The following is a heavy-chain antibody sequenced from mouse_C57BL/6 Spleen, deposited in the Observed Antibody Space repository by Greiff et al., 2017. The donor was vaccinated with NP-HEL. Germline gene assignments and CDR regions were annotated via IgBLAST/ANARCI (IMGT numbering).Heavy chain of an antibody. Sequence: EVQVVESGGGLVKPGGSLKLSCAASGFTFSSYAMSWVRQTPEKRLEWVATISDGGSYTYYPDNVKGRFTISRDNAKNNLYLQMSHLKSEDTAMYYCAREGGNYRAWFAYWGQGTLVTVSA. D-gene: IGHD2-1*01. V-gene: IGHV5-4*01. CDR3: AREGGNYRAWFAY. CDR2: ISDGGSYT. CDR1: GFTFSSYA. J-gene: IGHJ3*01.